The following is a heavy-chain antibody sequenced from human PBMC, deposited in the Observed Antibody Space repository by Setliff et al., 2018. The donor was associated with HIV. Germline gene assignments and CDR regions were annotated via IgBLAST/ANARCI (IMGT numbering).Heavy chain of an antibody. D-gene: IGHD3-16*01. CDR2: INPGGGNT. CDR3: ARDDGGYNYAEAFDV. J-gene: IGHJ3*01. Sequence: GASVKVSCKASGYTFTNFYMHWVRQAPGQGLEWMGIINPGGGNTRYAQNVQGRVSLTIDTSASTAYMELRSLRSDDPAVYYCARDDGGYNYAEAFDVWGQGTMVTVSS. CDR1: GYTFTNFY. V-gene: IGHV1-46*01.